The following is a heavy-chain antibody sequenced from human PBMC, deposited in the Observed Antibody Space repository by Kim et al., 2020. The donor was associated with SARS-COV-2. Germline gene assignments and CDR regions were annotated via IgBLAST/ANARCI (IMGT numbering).Heavy chain of an antibody. V-gene: IGHV1-69*13. CDR2: IIPIFGTA. CDR1: GGTFSSYA. D-gene: IGHD6-6*01. CDR3: ARGGIAARPDPYYYYYGMDV. J-gene: IGHJ6*02. Sequence: SVKVSCKASGGTFSSYAISWVRQAPGQGLEWMGGIIPIFGTANYAQKFQGRVTITADESTSTAYMELSSLRSEDTAVYYCARGGIAARPDPYYYYYGMDVWGQGTTVTVSS.